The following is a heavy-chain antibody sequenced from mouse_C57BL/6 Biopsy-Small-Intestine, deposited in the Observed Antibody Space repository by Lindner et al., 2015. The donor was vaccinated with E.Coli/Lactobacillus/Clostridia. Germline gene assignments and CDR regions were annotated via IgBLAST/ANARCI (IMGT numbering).Heavy chain of an antibody. CDR2: IYPGDGDT. CDR1: GYAFSRYW. V-gene: IGHV1-80*01. J-gene: IGHJ2*01. Sequence: VQLQESGAELVKPGASVKISCKASGYAFSRYWMNWVKQRPGKGLEWIGQIYPGDGDTNYNGNFKGKATLTADRSSSTAYMQFSSLTSEDSAVYFCARGERGDFDYWGQGTTLTVSS. CDR3: ARGERGDFDY.